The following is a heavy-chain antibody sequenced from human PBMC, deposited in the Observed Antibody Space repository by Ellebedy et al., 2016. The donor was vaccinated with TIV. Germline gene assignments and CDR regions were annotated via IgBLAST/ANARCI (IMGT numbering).Heavy chain of an antibody. Sequence: AASVKVSCKVSGYTLTELSMHWVRQAPGKGLEWMGGFDPEDGETIYAQKFQGRVTMTEDTSTYTTYMELSSLRSEDTAVYYCARRMGRGVKGKFPLDVWGQGTTVIVSS. CDR3: ARRMGRGVKGKFPLDV. CDR2: FDPEDGET. J-gene: IGHJ6*02. CDR1: GYTLTELS. D-gene: IGHD3-10*01. V-gene: IGHV1-24*01.